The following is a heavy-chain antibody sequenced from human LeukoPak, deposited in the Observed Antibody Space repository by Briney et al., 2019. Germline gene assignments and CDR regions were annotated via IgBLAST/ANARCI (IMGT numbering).Heavy chain of an antibody. J-gene: IGHJ6*04. CDR1: GYNFTNYW. D-gene: IGHD3-22*01. V-gene: IGHV5-51*01. Sequence: GESLKISCKGSGYNFTNYWIAWVRQMPGKGLEWMGIIFPGDSDTRNSPSFQGQVTISADKSISTAYLQWSSLKASDTAIYYCARLGPTIIVEEGGLPMDVWGKGTTVTVSS. CDR2: IFPGDSDT. CDR3: ARLGPTIIVEEGGLPMDV.